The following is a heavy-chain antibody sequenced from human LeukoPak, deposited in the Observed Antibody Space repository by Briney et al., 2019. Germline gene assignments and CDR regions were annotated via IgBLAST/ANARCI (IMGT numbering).Heavy chain of an antibody. Sequence: PGGSLRLSCAASGFTFSSYGMHWVRQAPGKGLEWVAVISYDGSNKYYADSVKGRFTISRDNSKNTLYLQMNSLRAEDTAVYCCAKDGSAYSSSWYGNWFDPWGQGTLVTVSS. CDR3: AKDGSAYSSSWYGNWFDP. D-gene: IGHD6-13*01. V-gene: IGHV3-30*18. CDR2: ISYDGSNK. J-gene: IGHJ5*02. CDR1: GFTFSSYG.